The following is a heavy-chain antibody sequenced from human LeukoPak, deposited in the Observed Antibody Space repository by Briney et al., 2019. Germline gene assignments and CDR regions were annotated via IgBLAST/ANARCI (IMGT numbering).Heavy chain of an antibody. CDR2: INHSGST. CDR3: ARERITMVRGDYPYYFDY. Sequence: SETLSLTCAVYGGSFSGYYWSWIRQPPGKGLEWIGEINHSGSTNYNPSLKSRVTISVDTSKNQFSLKLSSVTAADTAVYYCARERITMVRGDYPYYFDYWGQGTLVTVSS. J-gene: IGHJ4*02. CDR1: GGSFSGYY. V-gene: IGHV4-34*01. D-gene: IGHD3-10*01.